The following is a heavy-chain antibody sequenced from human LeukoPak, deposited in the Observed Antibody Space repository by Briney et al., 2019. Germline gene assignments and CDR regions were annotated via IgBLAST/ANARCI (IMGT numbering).Heavy chain of an antibody. CDR3: ARDPGIAAAGTYYYYGMDV. Sequence: PGGSLRHSCAASGFTVSSNYMSWVRQAPGKGLEWVSVIYSGGSTYYADSVKGRFTISRDNSKNTLYLQMNSLRAEDTAVYYCARDPGIAAAGTYYYYGMDVWGQGTTVTVSS. CDR1: GFTVSSNY. J-gene: IGHJ6*02. CDR2: IYSGGST. V-gene: IGHV3-53*01. D-gene: IGHD6-13*01.